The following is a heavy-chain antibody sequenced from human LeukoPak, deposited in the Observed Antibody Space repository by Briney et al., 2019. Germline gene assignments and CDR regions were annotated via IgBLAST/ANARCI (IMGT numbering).Heavy chain of an antibody. J-gene: IGHJ4*02. CDR2: INAGNGDT. D-gene: IGHD2-21*01. Sequence: ASVKVSCKASGYTFTKYVVHWVRQAPGQRPEWMGWINAGNGDTKYSQNFQDRVTITRDTSANTAYMELSILTSEDTALYYCARDDCGDTCYPGGYWGQGTLVTVSS. V-gene: IGHV1-3*01. CDR3: ARDDCGDTCYPGGY. CDR1: GYTFTKYV.